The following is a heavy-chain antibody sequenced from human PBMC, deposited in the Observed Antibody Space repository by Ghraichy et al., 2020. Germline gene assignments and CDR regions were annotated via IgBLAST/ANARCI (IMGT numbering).Heavy chain of an antibody. CDR1: GYTLTELS. Sequence: ASVKVSCKVSGYTLTELSMHWVRQAPGKGLEWMGGFDPEDGETIYAQKFQGRVTMTEDTSTDTAYMELSSLRSEDTAVYYCATGKQWLVNYPAEYFQHWGQGTLVTVSS. V-gene: IGHV1-24*01. CDR3: ATGKQWLVNYPAEYFQH. CDR2: FDPEDGET. D-gene: IGHD6-19*01. J-gene: IGHJ1*01.